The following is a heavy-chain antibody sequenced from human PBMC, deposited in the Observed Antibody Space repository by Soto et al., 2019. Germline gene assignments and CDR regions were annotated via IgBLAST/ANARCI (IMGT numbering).Heavy chain of an antibody. D-gene: IGHD6-13*01. V-gene: IGHV4-59*01. CDR2: IYYSGST. CDR3: ASSNIAAAGFYYYGMDV. J-gene: IGHJ6*02. Sequence: SETLSLTCTVSGGSLSSYYWSWIRQPPGKGLEWIGYIYYSGSTNYNPSLKSRVTISVDTSKNQFSLKLSSVTAADTAVYYCASSNIAAAGFYYYGMDVWGRGTTVTVSS. CDR1: GGSLSSYY.